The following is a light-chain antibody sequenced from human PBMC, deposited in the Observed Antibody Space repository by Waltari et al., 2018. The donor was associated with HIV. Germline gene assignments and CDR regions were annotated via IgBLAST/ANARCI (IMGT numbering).Light chain of an antibody. CDR1: QSLLHSSGYNF. CDR3: MQGLQIPLT. J-gene: IGKJ4*01. Sequence: IVMTQSPLSLSVTPGEPASISCTSNQSLLHSSGYNFLVWYMQKPGQSPQVLIYLAYNRASGVPARFSGSGSATDFTLKISRVKAEDVGFYYCMQGLQIPLTFGGGTKVEIK. V-gene: IGKV2-28*01. CDR2: LAY.